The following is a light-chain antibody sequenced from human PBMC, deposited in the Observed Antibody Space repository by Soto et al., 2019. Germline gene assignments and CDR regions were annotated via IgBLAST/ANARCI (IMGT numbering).Light chain of an antibody. J-gene: IGKJ2*01. CDR3: QQYINWPVYT. Sequence: EIVMTQSPATLSVSQGEGATLSCRASQSVGSSLAWYQQKPGQPPRILIYGAFTRATGIPARFSGSGSGTEFTLTISSLQSEDFAVYYCQQYINWPVYTFGQGTKLEIK. CDR2: GAF. V-gene: IGKV3-15*01. CDR1: QSVGSS.